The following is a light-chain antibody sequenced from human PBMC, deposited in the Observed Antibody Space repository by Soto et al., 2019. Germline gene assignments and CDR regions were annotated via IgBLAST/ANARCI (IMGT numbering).Light chain of an antibody. CDR3: HQYASYPQT. CDR1: QSVAKNY. Sequence: EIVLTQSPGTLSLSAGERATLSCRASQSVAKNYLAWYQQEAGQAPRLLVYGPSSRATGIPDRFSGSGSGTDFTLTISRLEPEDFAVYYCHQYASYPQTFGQGTKVEIK. J-gene: IGKJ1*01. CDR2: GPS. V-gene: IGKV3-20*01.